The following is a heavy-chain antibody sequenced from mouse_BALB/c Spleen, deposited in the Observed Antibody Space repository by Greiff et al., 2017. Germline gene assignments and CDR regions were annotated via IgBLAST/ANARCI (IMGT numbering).Heavy chain of an antibody. CDR2: IDPENGNT. J-gene: IGHJ2*01. CDR1: GFNIKDYY. Sequence: EVQLQQSGAELVRPGALVKLSCKASGFNIKDYYMHWVKQRPEQGLEWIGWIDPENGNTIYDPKFQGKASITADTSSNTAYLQISSLTSEDTAVYYCARGGLLLRRFDYWGQGTTLTVSS. D-gene: IGHD1-1*01. CDR3: ARGGLLLRRFDY. V-gene: IGHV14-1*02.